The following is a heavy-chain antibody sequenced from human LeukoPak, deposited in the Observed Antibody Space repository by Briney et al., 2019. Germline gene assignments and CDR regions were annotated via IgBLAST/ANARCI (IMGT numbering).Heavy chain of an antibody. V-gene: IGHV3-21*01. Sequence: GGSLRLSCAASGFTFDNYRMSWVRQAPGKGLEWVSSINSRSTYIFYADSVMGRFTISRDNAKNSLFLQMNSLRAEDTAVYYCARDETNGFDSWGQGTLVTVSS. CDR3: ARDETNGFDS. CDR1: GFTFDNYR. D-gene: IGHD1-14*01. J-gene: IGHJ5*01. CDR2: INSRSTYI.